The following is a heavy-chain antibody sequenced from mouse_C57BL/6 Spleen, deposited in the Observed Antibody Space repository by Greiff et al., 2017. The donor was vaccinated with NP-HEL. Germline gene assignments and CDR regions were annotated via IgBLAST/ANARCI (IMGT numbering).Heavy chain of an antibody. CDR2: IYPGSGST. CDR1: GYTFTSYW. D-gene: IGHD1-1*01. J-gene: IGHJ2*01. V-gene: IGHV1-55*01. CDR3: ARFGITTVVATD. Sequence: QVHVKQSGAELVKPGASVKMSCKASGYTFTSYWITWVKQRPGQGLEWIGDIYPGSGSTNYNEKFKSKATLTVDTSSSTAYMQLSSLTSEDSAVYYCARFGITTVVATDWGQGTTLTVSS.